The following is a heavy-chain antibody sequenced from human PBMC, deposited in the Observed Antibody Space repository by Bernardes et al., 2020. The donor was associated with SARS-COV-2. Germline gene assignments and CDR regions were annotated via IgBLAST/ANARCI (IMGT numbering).Heavy chain of an antibody. D-gene: IGHD2-15*01. CDR3: TTDRGSESAYGMDV. V-gene: IGHV3-15*01. J-gene: IGHJ6*02. CDR1: GVTFSNAW. Sequence: SLRLSCAASGVTFSNAWMSWVRQAPGKGLEWVGRIKSKTDGGTTDYAAPVKGRFTISRDDSKNTLYLQMNSLKTEDTAVYYCTTDRGSESAYGMDVWGQGTTVTVSS. CDR2: IKSKTDGGTT.